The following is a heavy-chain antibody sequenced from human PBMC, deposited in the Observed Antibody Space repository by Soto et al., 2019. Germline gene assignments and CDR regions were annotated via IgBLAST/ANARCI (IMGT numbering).Heavy chain of an antibody. CDR3: ARSFMVRGVGYYYYGMDV. J-gene: IGHJ6*02. CDR1: GFTFSSYG. V-gene: IGHV3-33*01. D-gene: IGHD3-10*01. CDR2: IWYDGSNK. Sequence: GGSLRLSCAASGFTFSSYGMHWVRQAPGKGLEWVAVIWYDGSNKYYADSVKGRFTISRDNSKNTLYLQMNSLRAEDTAVYYCARSFMVRGVGYYYYGMDVWGQGTTVTVSS.